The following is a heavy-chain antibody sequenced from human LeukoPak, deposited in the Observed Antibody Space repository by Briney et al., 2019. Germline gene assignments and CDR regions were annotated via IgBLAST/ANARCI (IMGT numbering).Heavy chain of an antibody. D-gene: IGHD5-24*01. V-gene: IGHV3-23*01. Sequence: PGGSLRLSCAASGFTFSSYSMNWVRQAPGKGLEWVSAISGSGGRTYYANSAKGRFTISRDNSKNTLYLQMNGLRAEDTAVYYCAKDVTSNEYKYGDYVSWGQGTLVTVSS. CDR3: AKDVTSNEYKYGDYVS. CDR2: ISGSGGRT. J-gene: IGHJ4*02. CDR1: GFTFSSYS.